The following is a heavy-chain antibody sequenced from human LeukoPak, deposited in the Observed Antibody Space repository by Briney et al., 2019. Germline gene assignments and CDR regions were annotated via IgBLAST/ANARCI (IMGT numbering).Heavy chain of an antibody. Sequence: GGSLRLSCAASGFTFSSHSMNWVRQAPGKGLEWVSSISSSSSYIYYADSVKGRFTISRDNAKNSLYLQMNSLRAEDTAVYYCARDLFYGSGSYPWGQGTLVTVSS. D-gene: IGHD3-10*01. CDR3: ARDLFYGSGSYP. J-gene: IGHJ5*02. V-gene: IGHV3-21*01. CDR2: ISSSSSYI. CDR1: GFTFSSHS.